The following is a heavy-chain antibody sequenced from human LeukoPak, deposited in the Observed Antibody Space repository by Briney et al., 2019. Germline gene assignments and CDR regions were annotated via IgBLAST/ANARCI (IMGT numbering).Heavy chain of an antibody. CDR2: IYYIWST. Sequence: SETLSLTCTVSGDSISISNYYWGWIRQPPGKGLEWIGSIYYIWSTYYNPSLKSRVTISVDTSKNQFSLKLSSVNAADTAVYYCARPSGVVVPNYYMDVWGKGTTVTVSS. D-gene: IGHD2-2*01. V-gene: IGHV4-39*01. CDR1: GDSISISNYY. J-gene: IGHJ6*03. CDR3: ARPSGVVVPNYYMDV.